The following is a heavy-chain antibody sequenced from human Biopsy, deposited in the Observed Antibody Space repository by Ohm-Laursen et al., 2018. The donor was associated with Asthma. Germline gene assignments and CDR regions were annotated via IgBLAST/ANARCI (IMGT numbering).Heavy chain of an antibody. CDR3: ALSQDSGFDDRSPSCFDP. CDR1: GFSLRTPGVG. Sequence: TQILTLTCSFSGFSLRTPGVGVGWIRQSPGKALEWLALIYWEDYNLFRPSLKTRLTITKDPSKNQVVLTMTKMDPVDSGTYYCALSQDSGFDDRSPSCFDPWGQGTLVTVSS. CDR2: IYWEDYN. J-gene: IGHJ5*02. V-gene: IGHV2-5*02. D-gene: IGHD3-9*01.